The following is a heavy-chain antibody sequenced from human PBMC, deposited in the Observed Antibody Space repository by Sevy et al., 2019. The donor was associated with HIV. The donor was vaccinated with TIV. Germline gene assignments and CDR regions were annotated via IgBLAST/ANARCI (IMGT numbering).Heavy chain of an antibody. CDR3: AKESGSYYDFWSGHDAFDI. CDR2: ISYDGSSK. J-gene: IGHJ3*02. CDR1: GFNFSSYG. Sequence: GGSLRLSCAASGFNFSSYGMHWVRQAPGKGLEWVAVISYDGSSKYYAESVKGRFTISRDNSKNTLYLQISSQRAEDTAVYYCAKESGSYYDFWSGHDAFDIWGQGTMVTVSS. D-gene: IGHD3-3*01. V-gene: IGHV3-30*18.